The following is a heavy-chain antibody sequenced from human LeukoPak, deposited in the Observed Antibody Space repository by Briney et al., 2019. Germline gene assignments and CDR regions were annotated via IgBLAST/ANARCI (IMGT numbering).Heavy chain of an antibody. D-gene: IGHD1-26*01. V-gene: IGHV3-21*01. CDR1: GFTFSSYS. CDR2: ISSSSSYI. CDR3: ATLPWGDAFDI. Sequence: PGGSPRLSCAASGFTFSSYSMNWVRQAPGKGLEWVSSISSSSSYIYYADSVKGRFTISRDNAKNSLYLQMNSLRAEDTAVYYCATLPWGDAFDIWGQGTMVTVSS. J-gene: IGHJ3*02.